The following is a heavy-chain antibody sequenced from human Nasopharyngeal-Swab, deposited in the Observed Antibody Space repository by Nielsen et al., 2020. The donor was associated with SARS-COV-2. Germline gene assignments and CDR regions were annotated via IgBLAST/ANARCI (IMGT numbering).Heavy chain of an antibody. V-gene: IGHV3-48*03. CDR2: ISSSGSTI. J-gene: IGHJ3*02. Sequence: GASLKISCAASGFTFNSYEMNWVRQAPGKGLEWVSYISSSGSTIYYADSVKGRFTISRDNAKNSLYLQMNSLRAEDTAVYYCARASLSGSSTGRRAFDIWGQGTMVTVSS. D-gene: IGHD1-26*01. CDR1: GFTFNSYE. CDR3: ARASLSGSSTGRRAFDI.